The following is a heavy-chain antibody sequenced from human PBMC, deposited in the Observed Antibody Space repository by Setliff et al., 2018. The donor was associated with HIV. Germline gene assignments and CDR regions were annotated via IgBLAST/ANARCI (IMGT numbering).Heavy chain of an antibody. D-gene: IGHD3-10*01. J-gene: IGHJ5*02. CDR2: IYHSGST. CDR3: ARSYYYGSGSYTWFDP. V-gene: IGHV4-4*02. CDR1: GDSISSSNW. Sequence: SETLSLTCAVSGDSISSSNWWNWVRQPPGKGLEWIGEIYHSGSTNYNPSLKSRVTISVDTSRNQFSLKLSSVTAADTAVYYCARSYYYGSGSYTWFDPWGQGTLVTVS.